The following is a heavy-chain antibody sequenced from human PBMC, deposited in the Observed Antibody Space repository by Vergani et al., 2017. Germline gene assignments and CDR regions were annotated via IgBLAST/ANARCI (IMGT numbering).Heavy chain of an antibody. J-gene: IGHJ4*02. V-gene: IGHV4-31*03. CDR2: IYYSGST. CDR3: ARAGYSSGWPRFDY. Sequence: QVQLQESGPGLVKPSQTLSLTCTVSGGSISSDNYYWSWIRQHPGKGLEWIGYIYYSGSTYYNPSLKSRVTISVDTSKNQCSLKLSSVTAADTAVYYCARAGYSSGWPRFDYWGQGTLVTVSS. D-gene: IGHD6-19*01. CDR1: GGSISSDNYY.